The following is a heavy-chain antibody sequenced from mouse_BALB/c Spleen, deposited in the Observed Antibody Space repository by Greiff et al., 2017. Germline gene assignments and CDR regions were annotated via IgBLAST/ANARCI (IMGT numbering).Heavy chain of an antibody. CDR3: ARSGYDYDVAD. Sequence: VQLQQSGPELVKPGASVKISCKASGYSFTGYYMHWVKQSHVKSLEWIGRINPYNGATSYNQNFKDKASLTVDKSSSTAYMELHSLTSEDSAVYYCARSGYDYDVADWGQGTLVTVSA. V-gene: IGHV1-31*01. CDR1: GYSFTGYY. D-gene: IGHD2-4*01. CDR2: INPYNGAT. J-gene: IGHJ3*01.